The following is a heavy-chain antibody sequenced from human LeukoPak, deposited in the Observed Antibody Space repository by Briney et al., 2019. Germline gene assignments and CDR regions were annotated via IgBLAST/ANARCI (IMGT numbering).Heavy chain of an antibody. Sequence: PGGSLRLSCAASGFTFSSYWMSWVRQAPGKGLEWVANIKQDGSEKYYVDSVKGRFTISRDNAKNSLYLQMNSLRAEDTAVYYCAREYYDILTGSHWFDPWGQGTLVTVSS. CDR2: IKQDGSEK. V-gene: IGHV3-7*01. CDR1: GFTFSSYW. CDR3: AREYYDILTGSHWFDP. J-gene: IGHJ5*02. D-gene: IGHD3-9*01.